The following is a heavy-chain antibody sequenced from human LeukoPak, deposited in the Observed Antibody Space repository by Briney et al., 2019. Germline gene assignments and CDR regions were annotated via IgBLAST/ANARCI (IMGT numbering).Heavy chain of an antibody. V-gene: IGHV4-30-4*01. Sequence: PSETLSLTCTVSGGSISSGDYYWSWIRQPPGKGLEWIGYIYYNGSTYYNPSLKSRVTISVDTSKNQFSLKLSSVTAADTAVYYCARVNILTGYGFDPWGQGTLVTVSS. J-gene: IGHJ5*02. CDR1: GGSISSGDYY. CDR2: IYYNGST. D-gene: IGHD3-9*01. CDR3: ARVNILTGYGFDP.